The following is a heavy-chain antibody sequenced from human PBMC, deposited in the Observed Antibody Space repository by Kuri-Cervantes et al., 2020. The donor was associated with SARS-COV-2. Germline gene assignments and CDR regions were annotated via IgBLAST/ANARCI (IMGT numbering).Heavy chain of an antibody. Sequence: SCTVSGGSISSGSYYWSWIRQPAGKGLEWIGRIYTSGSTNYNPSLKSRVTISVDTSKNQFSLKLSSVTAADTAVYYCARSGWYSRGVTHYYMDAWGKGTMVTVSS. J-gene: IGHJ6*03. CDR3: ARSGWYSRGVTHYYMDA. D-gene: IGHD6-19*01. V-gene: IGHV4-61*02. CDR2: IYTSGST. CDR1: GGSISSGSYY.